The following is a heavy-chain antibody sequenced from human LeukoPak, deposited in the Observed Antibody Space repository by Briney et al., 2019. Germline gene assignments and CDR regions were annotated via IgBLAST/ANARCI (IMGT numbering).Heavy chain of an antibody. D-gene: IGHD5-24*01. V-gene: IGHV4-39*07. CDR1: RASFNGSDYC. CDR2: TYYRGNT. CDR3: ARGGRLQLRGLFDY. J-gene: IGHJ4*02. Sequence: ASETLSLTCSVSRASFNGSDYCWGWVRQPPGKGLEWIGTTYYRGNTYYNPSLKSRVTISVDTSKNQFSLKLSSVTAADTAVYYCARGGRLQLRGLFDYWGQGTLVTVSS.